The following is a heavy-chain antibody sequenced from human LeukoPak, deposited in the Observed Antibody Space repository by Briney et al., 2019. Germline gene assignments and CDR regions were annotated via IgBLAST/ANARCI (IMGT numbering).Heavy chain of an antibody. CDR2: ISSSGGNT. J-gene: IGHJ4*02. D-gene: IGHD6-19*01. V-gene: IGHV3-23*01. CDR1: GFTFSSYA. CDR3: ARRAASSGYYFDQ. Sequence: GGSLRLSCAAYGFTFSSYAMTWVRQGPGKGLEWVSTISSSGGNTYNADSVKGRFTISRDNSKNTLYLQRNSLRAEDTAVYYCARRAASSGYYFDQWGQGTLVTVSS.